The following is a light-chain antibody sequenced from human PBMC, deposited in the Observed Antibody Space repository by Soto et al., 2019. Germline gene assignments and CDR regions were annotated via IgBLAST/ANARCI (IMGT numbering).Light chain of an antibody. CDR1: QSVSSSH. CDR3: QQYGTSPPALT. V-gene: IGKV3-20*01. CDR2: GAS. J-gene: IGKJ4*01. Sequence: DIVLTQSPGTLSLPPGERAILSCSASQSVSSSHLAWYQQKPGQAPRLLIYGASSRATGIPDRFSGSGSGTDFTLTNSRLEPEDFAVYYCQQYGTSPPALTFGVGTKVEIK.